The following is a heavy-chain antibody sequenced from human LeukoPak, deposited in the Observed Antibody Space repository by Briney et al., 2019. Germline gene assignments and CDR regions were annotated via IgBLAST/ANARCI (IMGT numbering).Heavy chain of an antibody. V-gene: IGHV3-23*01. Sequence: PGGSLRLSCAASGFTFSTYAMSWVRQAPGKGLEWVSAICGSDGSRYYADSVKGRFTISRDTSKDTLYLQMKSLRAEDTAVYYCAKAWAAAGTFASWGQGTLVTVSS. D-gene: IGHD6-13*01. CDR2: ICGSDGSR. CDR1: GFTFSTYA. CDR3: AKAWAAAGTFAS. J-gene: IGHJ4*02.